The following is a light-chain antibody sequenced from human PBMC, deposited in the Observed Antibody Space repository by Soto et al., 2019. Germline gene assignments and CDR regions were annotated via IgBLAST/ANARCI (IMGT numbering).Light chain of an antibody. CDR2: AAS. J-gene: IGKJ4*01. V-gene: IGKV1-9*01. Sequence: DIQLTQSPSFLSASVGDRVTITCRASQGITSDLAWYQQEPGKAPKLLIYAASTMQSGVPSRFSGSGSGTESTLIINSLQPEDVGAYCCQQLNSYAQTFGGGTKVEIK. CDR3: QQLNSYAQT. CDR1: QGITSD.